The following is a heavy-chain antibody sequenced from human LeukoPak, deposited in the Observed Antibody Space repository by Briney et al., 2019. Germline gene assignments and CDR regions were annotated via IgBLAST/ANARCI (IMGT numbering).Heavy chain of an antibody. D-gene: IGHD1-14*01. CDR2: ISYDVSNK. CDR1: GFTFRIYD. CDR3: ARGWEPFDY. Sequence: GGSLRLSCAASGFTFRIYDLHWVRQAPGKGLEWVALISYDVSNKHYTDSVKGRFTVPRDNSKNTLNVQMNSLRPEDTAVYYCARGWEPFDYWGQGSLVTVSS. J-gene: IGHJ4*02. V-gene: IGHV3-30-3*01.